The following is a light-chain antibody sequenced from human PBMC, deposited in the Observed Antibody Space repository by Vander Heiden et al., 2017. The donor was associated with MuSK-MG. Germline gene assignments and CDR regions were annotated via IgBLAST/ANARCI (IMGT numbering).Light chain of an antibody. Sequence: EIVMTQSPATLSLSPGERATLSCRASQGVSSYLAWYQQKPGQAPRLLIYGASTRANGIPDRFSGSGSGTEFTLTISSLQSEDFAVYYCQQENNCPLAFGQGTKVEI. CDR3: QQENNCPLA. CDR1: QGVSSY. V-gene: IGKV3-15*01. J-gene: IGKJ2*01. CDR2: GAS.